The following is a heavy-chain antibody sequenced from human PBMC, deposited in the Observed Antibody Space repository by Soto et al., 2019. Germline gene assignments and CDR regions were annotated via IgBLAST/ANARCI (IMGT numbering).Heavy chain of an antibody. CDR1: GFSLTTDAVG. D-gene: IGHD2-21*01. J-gene: IGHJ4*02. CDR2: IYWDDDK. V-gene: IGHV2-5*02. CDR3: AHVYCVAAGLRYYFDY. Sequence: KESGPTLVKPTQTLTLTCTFSGFSLTTDAVGVGWIRQPPGKALEWLALIYWDDDKRYSPGQKSRLTITKDASRNQVVLTLTNMDPADTATYYCAHVYCVAAGLRYYFDYWGQGTLVTVSS.